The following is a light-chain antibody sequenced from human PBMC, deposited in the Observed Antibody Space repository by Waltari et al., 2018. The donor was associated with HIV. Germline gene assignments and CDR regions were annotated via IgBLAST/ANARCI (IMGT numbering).Light chain of an antibody. J-gene: IGLJ2*01. Sequence: QSALTQPPSVSGSPGQSVTISCTGTSSDVGGYDFVSWYQQHPDKAPKLMIYDVNKRPSGVPDRFSGSQSGNTASLTISGLQAEDEAVYYCCSYAGNYLEIFGGGTKLAVL. CDR3: CSYAGNYLEI. CDR2: DVN. V-gene: IGLV2-11*01. CDR1: SSDVGGYDF.